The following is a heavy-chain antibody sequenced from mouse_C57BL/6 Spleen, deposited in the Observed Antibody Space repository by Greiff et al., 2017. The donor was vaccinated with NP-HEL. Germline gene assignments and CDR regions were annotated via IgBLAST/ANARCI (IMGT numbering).Heavy chain of an antibody. CDR3: ARTIYYDYDEGVDY. Sequence: QVQLQQSGAELVRPGASVKLSCKASGYTFTDYYINWVKQRPGQGLEWIARIYPGSGNTYYNEKFKGKATLTAEKSSSTAYMQLSSLTSEDSAVYFCARTIYYDYDEGVDYWGQGTTLTVSS. J-gene: IGHJ2*01. CDR1: GYTFTDYY. D-gene: IGHD2-4*01. CDR2: IYPGSGNT. V-gene: IGHV1-76*01.